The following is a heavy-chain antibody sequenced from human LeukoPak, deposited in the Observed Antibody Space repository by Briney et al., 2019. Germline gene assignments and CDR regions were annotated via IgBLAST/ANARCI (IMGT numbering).Heavy chain of an antibody. CDR1: GFTFSSYG. CDR2: IRYDGSNK. J-gene: IGHJ6*03. V-gene: IGHV3-30*02. CDR3: AKDGLLLNIYDHYYYYMDV. Sequence: GGSLRLSCAASGFTFSSYGMHWVRQAPGKGLEWVAFIRYDGSNKYYADSVKGRFTISRDNSKDTVYLQMNSLRAEDTAVYYCAKDGLLLNIYDHYYYYMDVWGKGTTVTVFS. D-gene: IGHD3/OR15-3a*01.